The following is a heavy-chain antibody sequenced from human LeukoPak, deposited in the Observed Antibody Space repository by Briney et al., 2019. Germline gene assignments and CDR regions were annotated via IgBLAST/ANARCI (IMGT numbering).Heavy chain of an antibody. D-gene: IGHD1-26*01. CDR1: GYTFTSYY. CDR2: INPSGGST. J-gene: IGHJ5*02. Sequence: ASVKVSCKASGYTFTSYYMHWVRQAPGQGLEWMGIINPSGGSTTYAQKFQGRVTMTRDMSTSTDYMELSSLRSEDTAIYYCARDNSVGDNAWWFDPWGQGTLVTVSS. CDR3: ARDNSVGDNAWWFDP. V-gene: IGHV1-46*01.